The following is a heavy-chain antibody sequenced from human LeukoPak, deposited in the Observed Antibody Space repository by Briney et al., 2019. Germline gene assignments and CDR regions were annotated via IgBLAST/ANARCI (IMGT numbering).Heavy chain of an antibody. CDR1: GLTFSGYW. V-gene: IGHV3-74*01. D-gene: IGHD4-17*01. CDR2: INSEGTTT. CDR3: ARGPLHGAFDY. Sequence: GGSLRLSCAASGLTFSGYWMHWVRQAPGKGLVWVSRINSEGTTTTYADSVQGRFTGSRDNSKNTVYLQMNSLRADDAAVYYCARGPLHGAFDYWGQGTLVTVSS. J-gene: IGHJ4*02.